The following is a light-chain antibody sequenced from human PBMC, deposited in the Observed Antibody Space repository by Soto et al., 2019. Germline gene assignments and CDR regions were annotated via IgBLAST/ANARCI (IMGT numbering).Light chain of an antibody. CDR1: ESVSSSH. CDR3: QQYGSSPYT. J-gene: IGKJ2*01. CDR2: DAS. Sequence: EIVLTQSPGTLSLSPGERATLSCRASESVSSSHLAWYQQKSGQAPRLLIYDASNRATGILDRFSGSGSGTDFTLTISRLEPEDFAVYYWQQYGSSPYTLGQGTKLEIK. V-gene: IGKV3-20*01.